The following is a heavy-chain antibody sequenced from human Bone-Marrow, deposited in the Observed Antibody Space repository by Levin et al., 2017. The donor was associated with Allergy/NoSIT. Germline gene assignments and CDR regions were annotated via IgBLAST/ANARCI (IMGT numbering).Heavy chain of an antibody. CDR1: GGSISSYY. Sequence: GSLRLSCTVSGGSISSYYWSWIRQPPGKGLEWIGYIYYSGSTNYNPSLKSRVTISVDTSKNQFSLKLSSVTAADTAVYYCARHGEYSSGWKRFDYWGQGTLVTASS. J-gene: IGHJ4*02. CDR3: ARHGEYSSGWKRFDY. D-gene: IGHD6-19*01. CDR2: IYYSGST. V-gene: IGHV4-59*08.